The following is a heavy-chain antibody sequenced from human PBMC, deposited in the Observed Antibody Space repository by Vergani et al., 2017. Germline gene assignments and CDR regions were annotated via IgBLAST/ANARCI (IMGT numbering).Heavy chain of an antibody. CDR2: INHSGST. D-gene: IGHD6-13*01. Sequence: QVQLQQWGAGLLKPSETLSLTCAVYGGSFSGYYWSWIRQPPGKGLEWIGEINHSGSTNYNPSLKSRVTISVDTSKNQFSLKLSSVTAADTAVYYCASGTEHENTGYSILFDPWGQGTLVTVSS. CDR3: ASGTEHENTGYSILFDP. J-gene: IGHJ5*02. V-gene: IGHV4-34*01. CDR1: GGSFSGYY.